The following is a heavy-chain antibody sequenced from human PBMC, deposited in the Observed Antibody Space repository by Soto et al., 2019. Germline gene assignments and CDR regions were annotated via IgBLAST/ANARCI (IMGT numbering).Heavy chain of an antibody. Sequence: EVQVLESGGGLVQPGGSLRLSCAASGFTFTSYVMSWVRQAPGMGLQWVAGISETGGNTYYGDSLKGRFTISRDNSKNTLYLEMNSLRAEDTAIYYCARGPPWTDAVDLWGQGTMVTVSS. D-gene: IGHD5-12*01. J-gene: IGHJ3*01. V-gene: IGHV3-23*01. CDR2: ISETGGNT. CDR3: ARGPPWTDAVDL. CDR1: GFTFTSYV.